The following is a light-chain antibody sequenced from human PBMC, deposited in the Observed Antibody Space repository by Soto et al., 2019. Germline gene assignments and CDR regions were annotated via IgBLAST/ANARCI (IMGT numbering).Light chain of an antibody. CDR1: SSDVGSYNR. V-gene: IGLV2-18*01. J-gene: IGLJ3*02. Sequence: QSALTQPPSVSGSPGPSVTISCTGTSSDVGSYNRVSWYQQPPGTAPKLIIYEVSNRPSGIPDRFYGSKSGNTASLTISGLKAEDEADYYCSLYTSSSTWVFGVGTKVTFL. CDR3: SLYTSSSTWV. CDR2: EVS.